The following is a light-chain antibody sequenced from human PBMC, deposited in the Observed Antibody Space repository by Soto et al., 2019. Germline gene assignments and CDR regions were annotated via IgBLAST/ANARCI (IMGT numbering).Light chain of an antibody. CDR1: QSVSRY. CDR3: QQRGNSPWT. J-gene: IGKJ1*01. CDR2: DAS. Sequence: EIVLTQSPATLSLSPGERATLSCRASQSVSRYLAWYQQKPGQAPRLLIYDASDRATGIPVRFSGSGSGTDFTLTISSLEPEDFAVYFCQQRGNSPWTFGQGTKVELK. V-gene: IGKV3-11*01.